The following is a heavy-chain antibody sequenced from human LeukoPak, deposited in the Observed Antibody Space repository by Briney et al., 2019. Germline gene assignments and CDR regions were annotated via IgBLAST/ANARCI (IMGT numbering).Heavy chain of an antibody. Sequence: SETLSLTCTVSGGSISSGAYYWSWIRHHPGKGLEWIGYIYYSGSTYYNPSLKSRVTISVDTSKNQFSLRLSSVTAADTAVYYCVSGNGYYFRYFDYWAQGTLVTVSS. CDR2: IYYSGST. D-gene: IGHD2/OR15-2a*01. CDR1: GGSISSGAYY. J-gene: IGHJ4*02. CDR3: VSGNGYYFRYFDY. V-gene: IGHV4-31*03.